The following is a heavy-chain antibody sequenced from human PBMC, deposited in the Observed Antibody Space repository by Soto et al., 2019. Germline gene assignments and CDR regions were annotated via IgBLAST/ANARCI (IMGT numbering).Heavy chain of an antibody. CDR2: IHYSGST. V-gene: IGHV4-31*03. D-gene: IGHD6-13*01. J-gene: IGHJ6*02. CDR3: ARDSGIALAGYYYGMDV. Sequence: TLSLTCTVTCGSIRNGGSYWSWLRQLPGKGLEWIGYIHYSGSTHYNPSLKSRLLMSVDTSKNQFSLKVSSVTAADTAVYFCARDSGIALAGYYYGMDVWGQGTTVTVS. CDR1: CGSIRNGGSY.